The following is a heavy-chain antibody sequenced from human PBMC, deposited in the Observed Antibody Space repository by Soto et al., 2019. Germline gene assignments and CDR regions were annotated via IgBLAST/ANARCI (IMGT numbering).Heavy chain of an antibody. V-gene: IGHV1-2*02. CDR2: MNPKSGGA. CDR1: GYTFTDYY. D-gene: IGHD5-18*01. Sequence: SVKVSYKSSGYTFTDYYTHWGRQAPVQGLEWMGWMNPKSGGAYFAQKFQGRVTLTRDTSIGTAYIEVNSLTSDDTAVYFCTRENIENSDGLYDAFDIWGQGTTVTVSS. J-gene: IGHJ3*02. CDR3: TRENIENSDGLYDAFDI.